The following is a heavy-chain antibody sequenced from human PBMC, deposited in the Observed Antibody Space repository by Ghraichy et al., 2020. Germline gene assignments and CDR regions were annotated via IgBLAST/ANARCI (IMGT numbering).Heavy chain of an antibody. CDR3: ARERGSGSFYFYYFGMDV. Sequence: GGSLRLSYVACALTCTTAGMHGVGQALLKGQEWVAGISYEGSNKHYADSVRGRFTISRDNSKNTLYLQMNSLRPEDTAVYSCARERGSGSFYFYYFGMDVWGQGTTVFVS. J-gene: IGHJ6*02. CDR2: ISYEGSNK. CDR1: ALTCTTAG. D-gene: IGHD3-10*01. V-gene: IGHV3-30*03.